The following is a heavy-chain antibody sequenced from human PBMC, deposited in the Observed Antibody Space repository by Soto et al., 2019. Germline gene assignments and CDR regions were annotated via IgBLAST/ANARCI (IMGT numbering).Heavy chain of an antibody. Sequence: VASVKVSCKASGCTFTSYYMHWVRQAPGQGLEWMGIINPSGGSTSYAQKFQGRVTMTRDTSTSTVYMELSSLRSEDTAVYYCARDRLVISINYYYGMDVWGQGTTVTVSS. V-gene: IGHV1-46*01. CDR1: GCTFTSYY. CDR3: ARDRLVISINYYYGMDV. D-gene: IGHD3-9*01. J-gene: IGHJ6*02. CDR2: INPSGGST.